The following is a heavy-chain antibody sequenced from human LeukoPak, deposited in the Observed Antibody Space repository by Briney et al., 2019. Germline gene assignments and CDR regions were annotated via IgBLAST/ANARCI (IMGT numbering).Heavy chain of an antibody. D-gene: IGHD6-19*01. Sequence: PSETLSLTCTVSGGSLSSYYWSWIRQPPGKGLEWIGYIYYSGSTNYNPSLKSRVTISVDTSKNQFSLKLSSVTAADTAVYYCARGSSGWYRPNWFDPWGQGTLVTVSS. CDR3: ARGSSGWYRPNWFDP. V-gene: IGHV4-59*01. CDR1: GGSLSSYY. J-gene: IGHJ5*02. CDR2: IYYSGST.